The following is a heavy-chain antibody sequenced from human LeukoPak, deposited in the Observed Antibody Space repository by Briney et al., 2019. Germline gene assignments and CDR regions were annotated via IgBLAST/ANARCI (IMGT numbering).Heavy chain of an antibody. CDR1: GYTFTSYG. CDR3: ARSLADFWSGYYIP. CDR2: ISAYNGNT. D-gene: IGHD3-3*01. J-gene: IGHJ5*02. V-gene: IGHV1-18*01. Sequence: ASXXVSCKASGYTFTSYGISWVRQAPGQGLEWMGWISAYNGNTNYAQKLQGRVTMTTDTSTSTAYMELRSLRSDDTAVYYCARSLADFWSGYYIPWGQGTLVTVSS.